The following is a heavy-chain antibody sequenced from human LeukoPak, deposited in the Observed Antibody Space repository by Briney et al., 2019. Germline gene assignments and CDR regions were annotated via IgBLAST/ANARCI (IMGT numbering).Heavy chain of an antibody. J-gene: IGHJ6*02. CDR3: TRTSRGYCSGGSCYAPYYYYGMDV. CDR2: IRSKANSYAT. Sequence: GGSLRLSCAASGFTFSGSAMHWVRQASEKGLEWVGRIRSKANSYATAYAASVKGRFTISRDDSKNTAYLQMNSLKTEDTAVYYCTRTSRGYCSGGSCYAPYYYYGMDVWGQGTTVTVSS. V-gene: IGHV3-73*01. CDR1: GFTFSGSA. D-gene: IGHD2-15*01.